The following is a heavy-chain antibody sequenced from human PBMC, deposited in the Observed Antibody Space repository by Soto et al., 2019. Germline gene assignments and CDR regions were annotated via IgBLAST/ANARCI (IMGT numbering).Heavy chain of an antibody. CDR1: GFTFSIYS. D-gene: IGHD2-15*01. Sequence: PGGSLRLSCAASGFTFSIYSMNWVRQAPGKGLEWVASTSDSGHYIYYGDSVKGRFTISRDNAKNSLYLQMNSLRVEDTAVYYCARVRSGGSGYFDYWGQGALVTVSS. CDR2: TSDSGHYI. V-gene: IGHV3-21*01. J-gene: IGHJ4*02. CDR3: ARVRSGGSGYFDY.